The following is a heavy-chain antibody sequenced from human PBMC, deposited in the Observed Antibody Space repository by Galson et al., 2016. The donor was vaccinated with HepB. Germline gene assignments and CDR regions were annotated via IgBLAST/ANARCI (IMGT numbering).Heavy chain of an antibody. Sequence: SLRLSCAVSGFTFSNAWMSWVRQAPGKGLEWVGLIKSKTDGGTADYAAPVKGRFTISRDDSKNTLYLQMNSLKTEDTAVYYCTATGTQVWFSWYYYYGMDVWGQGTTVTVSS. CDR3: TATGTQVWFSWYYYYGMDV. D-gene: IGHD5-18*01. J-gene: IGHJ6*02. V-gene: IGHV3-15*01. CDR2: IKSKTDGGTA. CDR1: GFTFSNAW.